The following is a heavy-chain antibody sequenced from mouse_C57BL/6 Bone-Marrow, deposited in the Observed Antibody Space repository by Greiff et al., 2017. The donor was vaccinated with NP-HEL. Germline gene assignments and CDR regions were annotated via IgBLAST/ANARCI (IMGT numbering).Heavy chain of an antibody. J-gene: IGHJ3*01. V-gene: IGHV1-4*01. CDR2: LNPSSGYT. D-gene: IGHD2-5*01. Sequence: QVPLQQSGAELARPGASVKMSCKASGYTFTSYTMHWVKQRPGQGLEWIGYLNPSSGYTKYNQKFKDKATLTADKSSSTAYMQLSSLTSEDSAVYYCARPSPTEYSNYGFAYWGQGTLVTVSA. CDR1: GYTFTSYT. CDR3: ARPSPTEYSNYGFAY.